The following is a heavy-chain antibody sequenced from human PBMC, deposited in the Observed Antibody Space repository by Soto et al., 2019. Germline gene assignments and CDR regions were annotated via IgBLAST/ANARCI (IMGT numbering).Heavy chain of an antibody. Sequence: ESLTISFRGSGYSFTSYWIGLVRQMPGKGLEWMGTIYPGDSETTYSPSFQGQVTISADKSIRTDHLQWTSLKASDTAMYYCARLDSSGYHLVDYWGQGTLVTVYS. D-gene: IGHD3-22*01. CDR3: ARLDSSGYHLVDY. CDR2: IYPGDSET. CDR1: GYSFTSYW. V-gene: IGHV5-51*01. J-gene: IGHJ4*02.